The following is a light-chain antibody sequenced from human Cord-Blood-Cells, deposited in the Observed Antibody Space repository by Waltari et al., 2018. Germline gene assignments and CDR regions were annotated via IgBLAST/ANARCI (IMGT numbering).Light chain of an antibody. CDR1: RSDVGGYKS. Sequence: QSALTQPRSVYGSPGQSVTISCTGTRSDVGGYKSVSWYQQHPGKAPKLMIYDVSKRPSGVPDRFSGSKSGNTASLTISGLQAEDEADYYCCSYAGSYTWVFGGGTKLTVL. CDR3: CSYAGSYTWV. CDR2: DVS. V-gene: IGLV2-11*01. J-gene: IGLJ3*02.